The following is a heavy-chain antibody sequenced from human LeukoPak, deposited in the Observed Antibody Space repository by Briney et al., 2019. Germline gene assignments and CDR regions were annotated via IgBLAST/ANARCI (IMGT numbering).Heavy chain of an antibody. D-gene: IGHD3-22*01. V-gene: IGHV3-74*01. J-gene: IGHJ1*01. CDR1: GFTFSSYW. Sequence: GGSLRLSCAPSGFTFSSYWMHWVRQAAGKGLVWVSRIKSDGSTRYADSVKGRFTISRDNAKNTVSLQMTSLRAEDTGVYYCARAPSEIGGYYPEYFRHWGQGTLVIVSS. CDR2: IKSDGST. CDR3: ARAPSEIGGYYPEYFRH.